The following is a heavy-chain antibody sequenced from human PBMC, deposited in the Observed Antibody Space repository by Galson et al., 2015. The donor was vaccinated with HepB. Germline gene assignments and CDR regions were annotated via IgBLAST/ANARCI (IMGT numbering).Heavy chain of an antibody. CDR2: IKQDGSEK. J-gene: IGHJ4*02. CDR1: GFTFSSYW. D-gene: IGHD4-17*01. Sequence: SLRLSCAASGFTFSSYWMSWVRQAPGKGLEWVASIKQDGSEKYYVDSVKGRFTISRDNAKNSLYLQMNSLRAEDTAVYYCYGDYLGFIYWGQGTLVTVSS. CDR3: YGDYLGFIY. V-gene: IGHV3-7*03.